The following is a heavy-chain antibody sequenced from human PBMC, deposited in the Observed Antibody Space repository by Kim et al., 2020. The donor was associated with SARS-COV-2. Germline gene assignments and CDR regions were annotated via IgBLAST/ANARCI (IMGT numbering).Heavy chain of an antibody. D-gene: IGHD3-9*01. V-gene: IGHV4-34*01. CDR3: ARTGRAGYYNFDY. J-gene: IGHJ4*02. CDR2: INHSGST. CDR1: GGSFSGYY. Sequence: SETLSLTCAVYGGSFSGYYWSWIRQPPGKGLEWIGEINHSGSTNYNPSLKSRVTISVDTSKNQFSLKLSSVTAADTAVYYCARTGRAGYYNFDYWGQGTLVTVSS.